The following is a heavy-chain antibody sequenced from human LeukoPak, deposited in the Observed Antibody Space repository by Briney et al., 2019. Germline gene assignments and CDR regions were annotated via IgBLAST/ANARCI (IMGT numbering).Heavy chain of an antibody. V-gene: IGHV4-61*02. CDR2: IYTSGST. CDR1: GGSISSGSHY. Sequence: SQTLSLTCTVFGGSISSGSHYWSWIRQPAGKGLEWIGRIYTSGSTNYNPSLKSRVTISVDRSKNQFSLKLSSVTAADTAVYYCARGVATINFDYWGQGTLVTVSS. D-gene: IGHD5-24*01. J-gene: IGHJ4*02. CDR3: ARGVATINFDY.